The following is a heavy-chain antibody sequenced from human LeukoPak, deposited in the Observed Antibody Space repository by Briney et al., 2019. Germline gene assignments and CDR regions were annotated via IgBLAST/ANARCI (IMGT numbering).Heavy chain of an antibody. V-gene: IGHV4-31*03. Sequence: SETLSLTCTVSGGSISSGGYYWSWIRQHPGTGLEWIGYIYYSGSTYYNPSLKSRVTISVDTSKNQFSLKLSSVTAADMAVYYCARGRARDYDYYFDCWGQGTLVTVSS. J-gene: IGHJ4*02. CDR1: GGSISSGGYY. CDR3: ARGRARDYDYYFDC. D-gene: IGHD5-12*01. CDR2: IYYSGST.